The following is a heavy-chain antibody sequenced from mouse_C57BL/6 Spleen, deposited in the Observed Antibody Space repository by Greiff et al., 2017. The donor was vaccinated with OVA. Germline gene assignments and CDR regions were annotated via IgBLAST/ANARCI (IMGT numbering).Heavy chain of an antibody. J-gene: IGHJ4*01. CDR3: ARDSSKAMDY. CDR2: IYPSDSET. V-gene: IGHV1-61*01. Sequence: QVQLQQPGAELVRPGSSVKLSCKASGYTFTSYWLDWVKQRPGQGLEWIGNIYPSDSETHYNQKFKDKATLTVDKSSSTAYMELRSLTSEDSAVYYCARDSSKAMDYWGQGTSVTVSS. CDR1: GYTFTSYW. D-gene: IGHD3-2*02.